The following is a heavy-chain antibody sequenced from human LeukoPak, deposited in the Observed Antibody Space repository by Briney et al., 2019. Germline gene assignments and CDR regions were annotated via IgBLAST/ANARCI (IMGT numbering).Heavy chain of an antibody. J-gene: IGHJ5*02. CDR1: GGSFGDYY. V-gene: IGHV4-34*01. D-gene: IGHD4-11*01. Sequence: SETLSLTCAVYGGSFGDYYWTWIRQPPGKGLEWIGEISHSGNTTYNPSLKSRVTISLDTSKNQFSLNLNSMTAADTAVYYCVRQGSNYAWLDPWGQGNVVIVSS. CDR3: VRQGSNYAWLDP. CDR2: ISHSGNT.